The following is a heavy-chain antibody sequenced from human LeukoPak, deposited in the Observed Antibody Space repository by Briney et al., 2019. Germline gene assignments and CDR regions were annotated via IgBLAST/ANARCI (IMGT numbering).Heavy chain of an antibody. CDR1: GFTFSSYG. J-gene: IGHJ4*02. V-gene: IGHV3-33*01. D-gene: IGHD6-19*01. CDR2: IWSDGNRK. Sequence: PGRSLSLSCAASGFTFSSYGMQWVRQAPGKGLEWVAVIWSDGNRKYHADSVKGRFTISRDNSKNTLYLQMNSLRAEDTAVYCCARDHSSGWFYFDYWGQGTLVTVSS. CDR3: ARDHSSGWFYFDY.